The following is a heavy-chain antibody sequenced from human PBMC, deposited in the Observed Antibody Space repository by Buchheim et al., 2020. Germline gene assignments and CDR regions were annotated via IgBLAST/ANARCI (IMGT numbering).Heavy chain of an antibody. CDR2: IDPSGGCT. CDR3: ARWAAGPYYFDY. Sequence: QVQLVQSGAEVKKPGASVTVSCKASGYSFTSYYMHWVRQAPGQGLEWMGIIDPSGGCTTYAQRFHGRVTMTRDTSTSTVYMELSSLRSEDTAVYFCARWAAGPYYFDYWGQGTL. D-gene: IGHD6-13*01. V-gene: IGHV1-46*01. J-gene: IGHJ4*02. CDR1: GYSFTSYY.